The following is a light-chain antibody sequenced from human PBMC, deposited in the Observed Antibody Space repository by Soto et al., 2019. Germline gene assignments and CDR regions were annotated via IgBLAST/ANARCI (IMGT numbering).Light chain of an antibody. J-gene: IGLJ2*01. CDR3: SSYTGSSTLHVV. V-gene: IGLV2-14*01. Sequence: QSALTQPASVSGSPGQSITISCTGTSSDVGGYNYVSWYQQHPGKAPKLMIYDVSNRPSGISNRFSGSKSGNTASLTISGLQAEDEAEYYCSSYTGSSTLHVVFGGGTQLTVL. CDR1: SSDVGGYNY. CDR2: DVS.